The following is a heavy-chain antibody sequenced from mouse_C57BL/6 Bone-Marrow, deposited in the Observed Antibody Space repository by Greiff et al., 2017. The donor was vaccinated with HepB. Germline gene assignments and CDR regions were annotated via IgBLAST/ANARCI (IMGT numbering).Heavy chain of an antibody. CDR2: IDPSDSYT. V-gene: IGHV1-69*01. Sequence: VQLQQPGAELVMPGASVKLSCKASGYTFTSYWTHWVKQRPGQGLEWIGEIDPSDSYTNYNQKFKGKSTLTVDKSSSTAYMQLSSLTSEDSAVYYCAKGAYPYFDYWGQGTTLTVSS. J-gene: IGHJ2*01. D-gene: IGHD3-1*01. CDR3: AKGAYPYFDY. CDR1: GYTFTSYW.